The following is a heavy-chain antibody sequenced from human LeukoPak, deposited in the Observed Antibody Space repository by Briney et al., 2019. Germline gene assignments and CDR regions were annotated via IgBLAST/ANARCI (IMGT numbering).Heavy chain of an antibody. CDR2: ISFDGSNK. CDR3: ARDQSSGWSSGWYPWPTTVTREGDFDY. CDR1: GFTFSSYA. D-gene: IGHD6-19*01. Sequence: GGSLRLSCAASGFTFSSYAMSWVRQAPGKGLEWVAVISFDGSNKYYVDSVKGRFTISRDNSKNTLYLQMNSLRAEDTAVYYCARDQSSGWSSGWYPWPTTVTREGDFDYWGQGTLVTVSS. V-gene: IGHV3-30*03. J-gene: IGHJ4*02.